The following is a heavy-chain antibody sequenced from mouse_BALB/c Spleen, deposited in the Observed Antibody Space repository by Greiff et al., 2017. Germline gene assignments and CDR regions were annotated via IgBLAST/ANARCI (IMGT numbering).Heavy chain of an antibody. CDR2: ISSGSSTI. V-gene: IGHV5-17*02. CDR1: GFTFSSFG. Sequence: EVHLVESGGGLVQPGGSRKLSCAASGFTFSSFGMHWVRQALEKGLEWVAYISSGSSTIYYADTVKGRFTISRDNPKNTLFLQMTSLRSEDTAMYYCATGGAMDYWGQGTSVTVSS. CDR3: ATGGAMDY. J-gene: IGHJ4*01.